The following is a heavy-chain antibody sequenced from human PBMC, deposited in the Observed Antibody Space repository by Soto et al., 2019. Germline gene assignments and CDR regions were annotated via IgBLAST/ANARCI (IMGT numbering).Heavy chain of an antibody. CDR3: GRARDWNRKFSRSATLYLYDY. J-gene: IGHJ4*02. V-gene: IGHV4-31*03. D-gene: IGHD6-13*01. Sequence: SETLSLTCTVSGGSISSGDNYLSWIRQHPGKGLDWIGYIYYSGSTNYNPSLKSRVTISVDTSKNQFSLKLNSVTAADTAVYYCGRARDWNRKFSRSATLYLYDYWARGSLVTVS. CDR1: GGSISSGDNY. CDR2: IYYSGST.